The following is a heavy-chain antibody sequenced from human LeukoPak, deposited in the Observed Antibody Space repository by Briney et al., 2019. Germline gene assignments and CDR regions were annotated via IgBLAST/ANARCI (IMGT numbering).Heavy chain of an antibody. Sequence: ASVKVSCKASGYTFTTYFFHWVRHAPGQGLEWMGWINPNSGGTKYAQKFQGRVTKTRDTSISTAYMELSRLRSDDTAVYYCARGLYDLDYWGQGTLVTVSS. CDR3: ARGLYDLDY. J-gene: IGHJ4*02. CDR1: GYTFTTYF. CDR2: INPNSGGT. V-gene: IGHV1-2*02. D-gene: IGHD3-3*01.